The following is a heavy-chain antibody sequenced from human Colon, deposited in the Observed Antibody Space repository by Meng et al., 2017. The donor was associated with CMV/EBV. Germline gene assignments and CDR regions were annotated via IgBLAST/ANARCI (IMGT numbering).Heavy chain of an antibody. Sequence: QGQLQQLGEGLLKPSETLSLSCAVYVGSFSHYYWSWIRQSPGKGLEWIGEITQSGITNYNPSLKSRVIISIDTSNNQFSLKLTSVTVADTAVYYCAGGSSQAWELLHYWGQGSLVTVSS. CDR1: VGSFSHYY. CDR3: AGGSSQAWELLHY. D-gene: IGHD1-26*01. CDR2: ITQSGIT. J-gene: IGHJ4*02. V-gene: IGHV4-34*01.